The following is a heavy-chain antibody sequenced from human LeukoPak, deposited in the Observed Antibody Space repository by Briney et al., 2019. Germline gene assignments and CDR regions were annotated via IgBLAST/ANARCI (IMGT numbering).Heavy chain of an antibody. Sequence: GGSLRLSCAASGLTFDDYAMHWVRQAPGKGLEWVSGISWNSGSIGYADSVKGRFTISRDNARNSLYLQMNSLRAEDTALYYCAKFDYWGQGTLVTVSS. J-gene: IGHJ4*02. V-gene: IGHV3-9*01. CDR1: GLTFDDYA. CDR3: AKFDY. CDR2: ISWNSGSI.